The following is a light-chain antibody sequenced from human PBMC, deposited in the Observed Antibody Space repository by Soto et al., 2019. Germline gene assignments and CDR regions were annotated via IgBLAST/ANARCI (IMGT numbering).Light chain of an antibody. V-gene: IGKV3-15*01. CDR1: QRFATN. CDR3: QQYNSWPPAS. Sequence: IGLTRSQATRLGSPGETVTLSCGVSQRFATNLAGYQQKPGQAPRLLIYGASARAAGIPGRFSGSGSETHFTLTISSLQSEDFAIYFCQQYNSWPPASFGGGTKVAFK. J-gene: IGKJ4*01. CDR2: GAS.